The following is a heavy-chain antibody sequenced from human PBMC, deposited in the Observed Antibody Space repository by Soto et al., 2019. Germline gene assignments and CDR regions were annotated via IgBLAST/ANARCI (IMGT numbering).Heavy chain of an antibody. CDR1: GGSISSGGYY. CDR3: ARVRGVGATVRLWFDP. D-gene: IGHD1-26*01. Sequence: QVQLQESGPGLVKPSQTLSLTCTVSGGSISSGGYYWSWIRQHPGKGLEWIGYIYYSGSTYYNPSLNSRVTISVDTSKNQFSLKLSSVTAADTAVYYCARVRGVGATVRLWFDPWGQGTLVTVSS. CDR2: IYYSGST. J-gene: IGHJ5*02. V-gene: IGHV4-31*03.